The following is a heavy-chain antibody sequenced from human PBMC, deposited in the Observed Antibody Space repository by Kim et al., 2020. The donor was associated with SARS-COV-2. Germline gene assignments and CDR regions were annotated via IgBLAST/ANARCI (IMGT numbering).Heavy chain of an antibody. J-gene: IGHJ4*02. CDR3: AKEGVWWLRREGYYFDY. Sequence: GGSLRLSCAASGFTFSSYAMSWVRQAPGKGLEWVSAISGSGGSTYYADSVKGRFTISRDNSKNTLYLQMNSLRAEDTAVYYCAKEGVWWLRREGYYFDYWGQGTLVTVSS. D-gene: IGHD5-12*01. CDR2: ISGSGGST. V-gene: IGHV3-23*01. CDR1: GFTFSSYA.